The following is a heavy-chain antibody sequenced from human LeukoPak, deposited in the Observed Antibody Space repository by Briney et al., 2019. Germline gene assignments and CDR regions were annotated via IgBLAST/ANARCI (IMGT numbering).Heavy chain of an antibody. V-gene: IGHV3-30*09. CDR3: ARDVVATIRYYFDY. D-gene: IGHD5-12*01. Sequence: GGSLRLSCAASGFTFSSYAMHWVRQTPAKGLEWVAVISYDGSNAYYADSVKGRFAISRDNSKNTLYLQMNSLRAEDTAVYYCARDVVATIRYYFDYWGQGALVTVSS. CDR1: GFTFSSYA. CDR2: ISYDGSNA. J-gene: IGHJ4*02.